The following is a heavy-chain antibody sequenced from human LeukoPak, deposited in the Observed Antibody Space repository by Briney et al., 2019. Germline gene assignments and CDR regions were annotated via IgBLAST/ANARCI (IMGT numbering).Heavy chain of an antibody. V-gene: IGHV3-23*01. CDR1: GFTFSNYA. D-gene: IGHD5-24*01. CDR2: ISITGGST. Sequence: GGSLGLSCAASGFTFSNYAMNWVRQAPGKGLEWVSAISITGGSTHYADSVKGRFTISRDNSKNTLYLQMNSLRAEDTAVYYCAKGGGYNYYYFDYWGQGTLVTVSS. CDR3: AKGGGYNYYYFDY. J-gene: IGHJ4*02.